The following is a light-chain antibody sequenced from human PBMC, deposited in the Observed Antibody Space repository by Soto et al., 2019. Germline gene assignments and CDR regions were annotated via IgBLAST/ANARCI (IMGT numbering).Light chain of an antibody. CDR3: QQSYDSHVT. Sequence: DIKRAQAATSVAPSVRHRMTITCRASQSISNFLSWYQHRPGKATKIMIYAASTLQSGVKSRFSGSGPGTDYTLTIRSLQPEDFAAHYCQQSYDSHVTLGQGTRLEIK. CDR2: AAS. J-gene: IGKJ5*01. CDR1: QSISNF. V-gene: IGKV1-39*01.